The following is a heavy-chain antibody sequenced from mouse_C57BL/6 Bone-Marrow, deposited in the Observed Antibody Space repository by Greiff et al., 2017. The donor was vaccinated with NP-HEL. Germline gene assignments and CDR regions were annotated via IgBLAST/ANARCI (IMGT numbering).Heavy chain of an antibody. V-gene: IGHV1-76*01. CDR1: GYTFTDYY. CDR3: ARGNYGGSDYAMDY. D-gene: IGHD1-1*01. CDR2: IYPGSGNT. J-gene: IGHJ4*01. Sequence: VQLQQSGAELVRPGASVKLSCKASGYTFTDYYINWVKQRPGQGLEWIARIYPGSGNTYYNEKFKGKATLTAEKSSSTAYMQLSSLTSEDSAVYFCARGNYGGSDYAMDYWGQGTSVTVSS.